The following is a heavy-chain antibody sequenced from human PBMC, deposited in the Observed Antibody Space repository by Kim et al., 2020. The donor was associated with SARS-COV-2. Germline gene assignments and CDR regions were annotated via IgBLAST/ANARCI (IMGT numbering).Heavy chain of an antibody. Sequence: LSLTCAASGFTVSNTYMSWVRQAPGKGLEGVSIIYTGGNTYYADSVKGRFTISRHTSENTLYLEMNSLRSEDTAVYYCARDYGSGIIQHWGQGTLVIVSS. CDR1: GFTVSNTY. CDR3: ARDYGSGIIQH. J-gene: IGHJ1*01. CDR2: IYTGGNT. V-gene: IGHV3-53*04. D-gene: IGHD3-10*01.